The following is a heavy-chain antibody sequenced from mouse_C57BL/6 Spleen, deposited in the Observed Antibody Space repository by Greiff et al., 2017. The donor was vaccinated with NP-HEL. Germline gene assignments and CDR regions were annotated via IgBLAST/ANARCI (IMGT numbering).Heavy chain of an antibody. V-gene: IGHV2-9*01. Sequence: QVQLKESGPGLVAPSQSLSITCTVSGFSLTSYGVDWVRQPPGKGLEWLGVIWGGGSTNYNSALMSRLSISKDNSKSQVFLKMNSLQTDDTAMYYCAKHDYDVLPYGAGYYFDYWGQGTTLTVSS. J-gene: IGHJ2*01. CDR1: GFSLTSYG. D-gene: IGHD2-4*01. CDR2: IWGGGST. CDR3: AKHDYDVLPYGAGYYFDY.